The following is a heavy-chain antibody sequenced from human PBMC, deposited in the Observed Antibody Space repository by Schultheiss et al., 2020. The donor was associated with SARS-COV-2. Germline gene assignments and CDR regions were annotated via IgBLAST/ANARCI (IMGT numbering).Heavy chain of an antibody. CDR2: ISSSGSTI. V-gene: IGHV3-48*03. J-gene: IGHJ6*02. D-gene: IGHD6-13*01. Sequence: GGSLRLSCAASGFTFSSYEMNWVRQAPGKGLEWVSYISSSGSTIYYADSVKGRFTISRDNAKNSLYLQMNSLRAEDTAVYYCARDMGSSWSRYMGIYYYGMDVWGQGTTVTVSS. CDR1: GFTFSSYE. CDR3: ARDMGSSWSRYMGIYYYGMDV.